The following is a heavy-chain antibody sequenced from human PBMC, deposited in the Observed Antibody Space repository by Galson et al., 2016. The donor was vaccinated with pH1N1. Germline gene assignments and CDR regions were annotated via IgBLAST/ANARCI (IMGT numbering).Heavy chain of an antibody. CDR1: GFTFNHYY. CDR2: ISERSHFT. CDR3: AKVESSPVGL. V-gene: IGHV3-11*06. Sequence: SLRLSCAASGFTFNHYYMSWIRQAPGKGLEWISFISERSHFTNYADSVKGRFTISRDNTKNSVFLQMNSLRTEDTGIYYCAKVESSPVGLWGRGTLVAVSS. J-gene: IGHJ1*01. D-gene: IGHD2-2*01.